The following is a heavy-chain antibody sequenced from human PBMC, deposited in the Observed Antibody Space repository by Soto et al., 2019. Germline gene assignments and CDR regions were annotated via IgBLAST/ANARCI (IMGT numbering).Heavy chain of an antibody. Sequence: VKVSCKASGYTFSSYGISWVRQAPGQGLEWMGWISAYNGNRKYAQKFQGRVTMTTDTSTSTAYIELRSLRSDDTAVNYYARDCSHVDDWGQRTMVNVS. CDR2: ISAYNGNR. CDR1: GYTFSSYG. D-gene: IGHD3-10*02. CDR3: ARDCSHVDD. V-gene: IGHV1-18*01. J-gene: IGHJ4*02.